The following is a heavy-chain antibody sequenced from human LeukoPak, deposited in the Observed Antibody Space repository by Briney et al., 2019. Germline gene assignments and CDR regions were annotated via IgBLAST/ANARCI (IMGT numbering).Heavy chain of an antibody. D-gene: IGHD3-22*01. CDR1: GFTFSSYA. J-gene: IGHJ3*02. CDR2: ISCSGGST. Sequence: GESLRLSCAASGFTFSSYAMSWVRQAPGKGLEWVSAISCSGGSTYYADSVKGRFTISRDNSKNTLYLQMNSLRAEDTAVYYCVKYRMTMIGVGGAFDIWGQGTMVTVSS. V-gene: IGHV3-23*01. CDR3: VKYRMTMIGVGGAFDI.